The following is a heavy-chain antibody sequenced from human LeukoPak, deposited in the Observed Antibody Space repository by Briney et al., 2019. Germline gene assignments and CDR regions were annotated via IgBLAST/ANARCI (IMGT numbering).Heavy chain of an antibody. V-gene: IGHV3-23*01. CDR3: ASEGVVVTAIFDY. CDR1: GFTFSSYA. Sequence: GGSLRLSCAASGFTFSSYAMSWVRQAPGKGLEWVSAISGSGGSTYYADSVKGRFTISRDNAKNSLYLQMNSLRAEDTAVYHCASEGVVVTAIFDYWGQGTLVTVSS. J-gene: IGHJ4*02. D-gene: IGHD2-21*02. CDR2: ISGSGGST.